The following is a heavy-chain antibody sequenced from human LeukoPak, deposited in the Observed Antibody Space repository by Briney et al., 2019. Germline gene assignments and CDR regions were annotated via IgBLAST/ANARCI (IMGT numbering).Heavy chain of an antibody. D-gene: IGHD2-15*01. CDR1: GFTFDDYA. V-gene: IGHV3-9*01. CDR2: ISWNSGTI. J-gene: IGHJ4*02. CDR3: ARGPTHCSGGSCYWSYFDY. Sequence: GRSLRLSCAASGFTFDDYAMHWVRQAPGKGLEWVSGISWNSGTIYYADSVKGRFTISRDNAKNSLYLQMNSLRAEDTAVYYCARGPTHCSGGSCYWSYFDYWGQGTLVTVSS.